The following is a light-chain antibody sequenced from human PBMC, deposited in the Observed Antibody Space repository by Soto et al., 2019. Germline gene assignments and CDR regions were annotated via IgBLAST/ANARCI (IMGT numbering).Light chain of an antibody. CDR1: SSDVGGYNY. CDR3: CSYAGSYTRV. Sequence: QSVLTQPRSVSGSPGQSVTISCTGTSSDVGGYNYVSWYQQHPGKAPNLMIYDVSKRPSGVPDRFSGSKSGNTASLTISGLQAEDEADYYCCSYAGSYTRVFGGGTKLTVL. CDR2: DVS. J-gene: IGLJ3*02. V-gene: IGLV2-11*01.